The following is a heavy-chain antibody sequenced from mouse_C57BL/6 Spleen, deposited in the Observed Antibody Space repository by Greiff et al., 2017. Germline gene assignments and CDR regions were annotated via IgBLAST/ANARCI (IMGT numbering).Heavy chain of an antibody. D-gene: IGHD2-4*01. Sequence: QVQLQQPGAELVKPGASVKMSCKASGYTFTSYWITWVKQRPGQGLEWIGDIYPGSGSTNYNEKFKSKATLTVDTSSSTAYMQLSSLTSEDSAVYYCARDAYYDYDSFAYWGQGTLVTVSA. CDR3: ARDAYYDYDSFAY. J-gene: IGHJ3*01. CDR2: IYPGSGST. V-gene: IGHV1-55*01. CDR1: GYTFTSYW.